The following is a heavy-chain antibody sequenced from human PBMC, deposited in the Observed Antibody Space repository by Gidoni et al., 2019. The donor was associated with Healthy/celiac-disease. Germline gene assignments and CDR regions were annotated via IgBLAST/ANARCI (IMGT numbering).Heavy chain of an antibody. CDR1: GVTFSSYA. D-gene: IGHD3-10*01. CDR3: AKGGWLARRIWFGESQGTFVY. CDR2: ISGSGGST. J-gene: IGHJ4*02. V-gene: IGHV3-23*04. Sequence: EVQLVESGGDLVQPGGSLRLSCADSGVTFSSYARSWVRQDTGKVLEWVAAISGSGGSTYYADSVKGRFTISRVNSKNTLYLQMNSLRSEDTAVYYCAKGGWLARRIWFGESQGTFVYWGQGTLVPVSS.